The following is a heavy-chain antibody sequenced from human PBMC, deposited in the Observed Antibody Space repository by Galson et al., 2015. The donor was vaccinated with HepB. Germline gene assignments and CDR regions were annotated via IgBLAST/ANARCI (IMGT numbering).Heavy chain of an antibody. CDR3: TRQQQWLVRVYFDY. D-gene: IGHD6-19*01. V-gene: IGHV3-49*03. Sequence: SLRLSCAASGFTFRGYTMSWFRQAPGKGLEWVGFIRSKAYGGTTEYAASVKGRFTISRDDSKSIAYLQMNSLKTEDTAVYYCTRQQQWLVRVYFDYWGQGTLVTVSS. CDR2: IRSKAYGGTT. CDR1: GFTFRGYT. J-gene: IGHJ4*02.